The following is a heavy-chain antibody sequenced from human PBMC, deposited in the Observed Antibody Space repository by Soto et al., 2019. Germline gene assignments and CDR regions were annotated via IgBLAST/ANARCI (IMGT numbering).Heavy chain of an antibody. D-gene: IGHD6-19*01. CDR2: ISYDGSNK. J-gene: IGHJ4*02. CDR1: GFTFSSYA. Sequence: QVQLVESGGGVVQPGRSLRLSCAASGFTFSSYAMHWVRQAPGKGLEWVAVISYDGSNKYYADSVKGRFTISRDNSKNTLYLQMNSLRAEDTAVYYCARVTAAEIAVAANWLDYWGQGTLVTVSS. CDR3: ARVTAAEIAVAANWLDY. V-gene: IGHV3-30-3*01.